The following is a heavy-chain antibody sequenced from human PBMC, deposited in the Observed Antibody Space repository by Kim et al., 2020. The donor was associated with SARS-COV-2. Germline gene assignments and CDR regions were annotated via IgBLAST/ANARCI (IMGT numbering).Heavy chain of an antibody. CDR1: GFTFSDYY. CDR2: ISSSGSTI. CDR3: ARAPSYGDYEFSYGMDV. Sequence: GGSLRLSCAASGFTFSDYYMSWIRQAPGKGLEWVSYISSSGSTIYYADSVKGRFTISRDNAKNSLYLQMNSLRAEDTAVYYCARAPSYGDYEFSYGMDVWGQGTTVTVSS. J-gene: IGHJ6*02. V-gene: IGHV3-11*01. D-gene: IGHD4-17*01.